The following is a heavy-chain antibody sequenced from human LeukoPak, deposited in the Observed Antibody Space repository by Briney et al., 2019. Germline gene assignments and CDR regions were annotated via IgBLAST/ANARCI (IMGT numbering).Heavy chain of an antibody. D-gene: IGHD3-10*01. CDR3: ARDRGMGSGSYYGWFDP. CDR1: GFTFSSYA. CDR2: ISYDGSNK. J-gene: IGHJ5*02. V-gene: IGHV3-30*04. Sequence: GGSLRLSCAASGFTFSSYAMHWVRQAPGKGLEWVAVISYDGSNKYYADSVKGRFTTSRDNSKNTLYLQMNSLRAEDTAVYYCARDRGMGSGSYYGWFDPWGQGTLVTVSS.